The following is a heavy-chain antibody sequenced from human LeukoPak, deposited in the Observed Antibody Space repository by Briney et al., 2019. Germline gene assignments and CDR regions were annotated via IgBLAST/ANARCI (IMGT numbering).Heavy chain of an antibody. Sequence: PSETLSLTCTVSGGSISSYYWSWIRQPPGKGLEWIGYIYYSGSTNYNPSLKSRVTISVDTSKNQFSLKLSSVTAADTAVYYCASLGYDSSGYYKIDYWGQGTLVTVSS. CDR1: GGSISSYY. CDR2: IYYSGST. D-gene: IGHD3-22*01. J-gene: IGHJ4*02. V-gene: IGHV4-59*08. CDR3: ASLGYDSSGYYKIDY.